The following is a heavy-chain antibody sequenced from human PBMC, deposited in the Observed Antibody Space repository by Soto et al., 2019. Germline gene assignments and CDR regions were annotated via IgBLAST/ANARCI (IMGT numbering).Heavy chain of an antibody. CDR3: ASRYCSSTACYGYLEY. V-gene: IGHV4-4*07. Sequence: SETLSLTCTVSDGSISNYYWTWIRQPAGKGLEWIGRIYTSGSTNYNPSLKSRVTMSVDTSKRQFSLELSSVTAADTAIYYCASRYCSSTACYGYLEYWGQGTLVTVSS. CDR1: DGSISNYY. CDR2: IYTSGST. D-gene: IGHD2-2*01. J-gene: IGHJ4*02.